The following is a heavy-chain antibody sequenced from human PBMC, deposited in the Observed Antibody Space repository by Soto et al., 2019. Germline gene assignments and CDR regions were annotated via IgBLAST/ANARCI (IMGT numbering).Heavy chain of an antibody. J-gene: IGHJ4*02. CDR2: INHSGST. D-gene: IGHD3-16*02. Sequence: SETLSLTCAVYGGSFSGYYWSWIRQPPGKGLEWIGEINHSGSTNYNPSLKSRVTISVDTSKNQFSLKLSSVTAADTAVYYCARALIIWGSYRYHHFDYWGQGTLVTVS. CDR1: GGSFSGYY. V-gene: IGHV4-34*01. CDR3: ARALIIWGSYRYHHFDY.